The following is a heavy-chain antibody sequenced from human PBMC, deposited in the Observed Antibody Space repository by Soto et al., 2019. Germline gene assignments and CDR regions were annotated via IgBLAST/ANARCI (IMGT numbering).Heavy chain of an antibody. Sequence: ASVKVSCKASGGSFSSYAISWVRQAPGQGLEWMGGIIPIFGTANYAQKFQGRVTITADESTSTAYMELSSLRSEDTAVYYCAKGDYYYDSSGYYGYWGQGTLVTVSS. CDR1: GGSFSSYA. J-gene: IGHJ4*02. CDR2: IIPIFGTA. D-gene: IGHD3-22*01. V-gene: IGHV1-69*13. CDR3: AKGDYYYDSSGYYGY.